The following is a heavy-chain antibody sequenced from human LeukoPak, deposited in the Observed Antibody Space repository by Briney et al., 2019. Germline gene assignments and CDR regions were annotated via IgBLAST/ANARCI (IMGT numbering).Heavy chain of an antibody. Sequence: SVKVSCKASGGTFSSYAISRVRQAPGQGLEWMGRIIPIFGTANYAQKFQGRVTITADKSTSTAYMELSSLRSEDTAVYYCARDNPDYVWGSYRDYWGQGTLVTVSS. J-gene: IGHJ4*02. V-gene: IGHV1-69*06. CDR2: IIPIFGTA. D-gene: IGHD3-16*02. CDR3: ARDNPDYVWGSYRDY. CDR1: GGTFSSYA.